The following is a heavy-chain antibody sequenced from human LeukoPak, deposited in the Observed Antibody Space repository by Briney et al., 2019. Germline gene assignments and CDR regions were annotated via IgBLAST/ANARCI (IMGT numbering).Heavy chain of an antibody. CDR1: GGTFSSYA. J-gene: IGHJ6*02. CDR2: IIPIFGTA. D-gene: IGHD2-2*01. CDR3: ARVGCSSTSCPRLYYYYGMDV. Sequence: SVKVSCKASGGTFSSYAISWVRQAPGQGLEWMGGIIPIFGTANYAQKFQGRVTITADESTSTAYKELSSLRSEDTAVYYCARVGCSSTSCPRLYYYYGMDVWGQGTTVTVSS. V-gene: IGHV1-69*13.